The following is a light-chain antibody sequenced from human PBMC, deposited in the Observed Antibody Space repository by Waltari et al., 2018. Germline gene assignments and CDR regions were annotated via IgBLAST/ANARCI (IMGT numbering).Light chain of an antibody. V-gene: IGKV2-28*01. Sequence: DIVMTQSPPSLSVTPGEPASISCRSSQSLLHFNGYIYLDWYLQKPGQSSQLFIYFASKPPTGVPDRFSGSRAGTDFTLTISRMEADDVGVYYGMQALQSVTFGPGTKVDI. CDR3: MQALQSVT. J-gene: IGKJ3*01. CDR2: FAS. CDR1: QSLLHFNGYIY.